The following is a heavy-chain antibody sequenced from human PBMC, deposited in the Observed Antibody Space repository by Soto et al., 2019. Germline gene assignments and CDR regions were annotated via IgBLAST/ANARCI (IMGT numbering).Heavy chain of an antibody. V-gene: IGHV4-59*01. J-gene: IGHJ3*02. CDR1: GGSISSYY. CDR3: ARADVDTASFDI. CDR2: IYYSGST. D-gene: IGHD5-18*01. Sequence: QVQLQESGPGLVKPSETLSLTCTVSGGSISSYYWSWIRQPPGKGLEWMGYIYYSGSTNYNPSLKSRVTISVDTSKNQFSLKLSSVTAADTAVYYCARADVDTASFDIWGQGTMVTVSS.